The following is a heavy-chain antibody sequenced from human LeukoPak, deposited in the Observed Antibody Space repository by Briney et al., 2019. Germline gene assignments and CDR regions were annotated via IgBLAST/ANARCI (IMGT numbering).Heavy chain of an antibody. CDR2: IYHSGST. V-gene: IGHV4-30-4*01. D-gene: IGHD2-15*01. Sequence: SETLSLTCSVSGDSITSGDFYWTWIRQSPGEGLEWLGYIYHSGSTLYHPSLESRLSLSVDTSKNQFSLTLTSVTAADSAVFYCARRVRGRKWYYFASWGRGTLVTVSS. CDR3: ARRVRGRKWYYFAS. J-gene: IGHJ4*02. CDR1: GDSITSGDFY.